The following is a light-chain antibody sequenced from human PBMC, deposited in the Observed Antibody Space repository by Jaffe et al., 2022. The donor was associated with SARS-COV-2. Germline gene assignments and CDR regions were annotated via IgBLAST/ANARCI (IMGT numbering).Light chain of an antibody. CDR1: QSVSSN. CDR3: QQYNNWPLT. V-gene: IGKV3-15*01. CDR2: GAS. Sequence: EIVMTQSPATLSVSPGERATLSCRASQSVSSNLAWYHQKPGQAPRLLIYGASTRATAIPARFSGSGSGTEFTLTISSLQSEDFAVYYCQQYNNWPLTFGGGTKVEIK. J-gene: IGKJ4*01.